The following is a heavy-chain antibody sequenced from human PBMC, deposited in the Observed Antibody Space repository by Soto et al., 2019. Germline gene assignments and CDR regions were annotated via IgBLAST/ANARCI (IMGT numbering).Heavy chain of an antibody. CDR2: NIPIFGTA. CDR3: ARSGRGSYYYYYGMDV. CDR1: GGTFSSYA. J-gene: IGHJ6*02. D-gene: IGHD3-16*01. Sequence: SVKVSCKASGGTFSSYAISWVRQAPGQGLEWMGGNIPIFGTANYAQKFQGRVTITADESTSTAYMELSSLRSEDTAVYYCARSGRGSYYYYYGMDVWGQGTTVTVSS. V-gene: IGHV1-69*13.